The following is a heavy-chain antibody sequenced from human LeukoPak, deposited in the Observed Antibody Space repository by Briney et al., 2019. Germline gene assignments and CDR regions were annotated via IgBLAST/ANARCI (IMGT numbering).Heavy chain of an antibody. V-gene: IGHV1-69*13. D-gene: IGHD5-18*01. CDR1: GGTFSSYA. CDR3: ASVDTAMVTFDY. Sequence: ASVKVSCKASGGTFSSYAISWVRQAPGQGLEWMGGIIPIFGTANYAQKFQGRVTITADESTSTAYMELSSLRSEDTAVYYCASVDTAMVTFDYWAREPWSPSPQ. CDR2: IIPIFGTA. J-gene: IGHJ4*02.